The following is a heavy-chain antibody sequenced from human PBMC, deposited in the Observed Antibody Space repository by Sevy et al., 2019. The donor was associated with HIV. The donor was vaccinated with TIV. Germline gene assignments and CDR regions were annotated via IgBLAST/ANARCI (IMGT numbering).Heavy chain of an antibody. CDR1: GFSYSSYG. CDR2: IQYDGSNK. V-gene: IGHV3-30*02. D-gene: IGHD2-21*01. CDR3: VKEGGGEGGDH. J-gene: IGHJ4*02. Sequence: GGSLRLSCAASGFSYSSYGMHWVRQAPGKGLEWVAYIQYDGSNKDNADSVKGGFTISRDNSKNTLDLQMNSLRVEDTAVYYCVKEGGGEGGDHWGQGTLVTVSS.